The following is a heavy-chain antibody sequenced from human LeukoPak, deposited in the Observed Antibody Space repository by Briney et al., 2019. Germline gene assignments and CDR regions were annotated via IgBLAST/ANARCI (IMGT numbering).Heavy chain of an antibody. CDR2: IYTSGST. V-gene: IGHV4-61*02. J-gene: IGHJ4*02. Sequence: SQTLSLTCTVSGGSISSGSYYWSWIRQPAGKGLEWIGRIYTSGSTNYNPSLKSRVTISVDTSKNQFSLKLSSVTAADTAVYYCARGPYYDILTGYDNWGQGTLVTVSS. CDR1: GGSISSGSYY. D-gene: IGHD3-9*01. CDR3: ARGPYYDILTGYDN.